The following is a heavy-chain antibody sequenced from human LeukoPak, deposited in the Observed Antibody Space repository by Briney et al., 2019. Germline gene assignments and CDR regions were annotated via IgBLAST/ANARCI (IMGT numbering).Heavy chain of an antibody. D-gene: IGHD6-13*01. J-gene: IGHJ5*02. CDR1: GGSISGYY. CDR2: IYYSGGK. CDR3: ARGCSAGTPHNWFDP. Sequence: AETLSLTCTVSGGSISGYYWSWVRQPPGKGLEWIGYIYYSGGKCYKPSIKSGVTISLYTSKNHFSLQLSSVTAADTAVYYCARGCSAGTPHNWFDPWGQGALVTVSS. V-gene: IGHV4-59*01.